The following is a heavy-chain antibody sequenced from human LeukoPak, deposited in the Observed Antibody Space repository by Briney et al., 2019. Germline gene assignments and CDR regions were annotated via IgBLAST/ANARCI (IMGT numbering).Heavy chain of an antibody. J-gene: IGHJ4*02. Sequence: SETLSLTCAVSGYSISSGYYWGWIRPPPGKGREWIGSIYHSGTTYYNPSLKSRVTISVDTSKNQFSLKLSSVTAADTAVYYCARVARAVVGASRPYYFDYWGQGTLVTVSS. V-gene: IGHV4-38-2*01. CDR1: GYSISSGYY. CDR2: IYHSGTT. CDR3: ARVARAVVGASRPYYFDY. D-gene: IGHD1-26*01.